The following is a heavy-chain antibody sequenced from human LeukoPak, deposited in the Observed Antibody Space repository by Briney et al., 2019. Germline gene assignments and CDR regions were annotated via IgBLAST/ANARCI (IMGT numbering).Heavy chain of an antibody. J-gene: IGHJ4*02. CDR3: AKLPGSGSYLFDY. CDR2: IKSDGGLT. Sequence: QPGGSLRLSCAASGFTFSDYWMHWVRQAPGKGLVWVSRIKSDGGLTNYADSVKGRFTISRDNSKNTLYLQMNSLRAEDTAVYYCAKLPGSGSYLFDYWGQGTLVTVSS. D-gene: IGHD3-10*01. CDR1: GFTFSDYW. V-gene: IGHV3-74*01.